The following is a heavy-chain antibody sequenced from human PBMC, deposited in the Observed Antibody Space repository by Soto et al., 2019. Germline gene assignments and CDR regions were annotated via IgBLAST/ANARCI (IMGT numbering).Heavy chain of an antibody. Sequence: KESGPTLVKPTQTLTLTCPFSGFSLSTSGVGVGWIRQPPGKALEWLALIFWDDDKRYSPSLKSRLTITKGTSKNQVVLTMTNMDPVDTATYYCAHSPPYDILTGSLNYFDYWGQGTLVTVSS. CDR2: IFWDDDK. CDR1: GFSLSTSGVG. D-gene: IGHD3-9*01. CDR3: AHSPPYDILTGSLNYFDY. J-gene: IGHJ4*02. V-gene: IGHV2-5*02.